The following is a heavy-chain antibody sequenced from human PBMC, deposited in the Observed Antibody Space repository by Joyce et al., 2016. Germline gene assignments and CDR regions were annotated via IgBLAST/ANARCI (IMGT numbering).Heavy chain of an antibody. J-gene: IGHJ4*02. Sequence: EVQLVQSGAEVKKPGESLKISCKGSGYSFTTYWIGWVRQMPGKGLEWEGLICPDESKTRYSPSFQGQVTISADKSINTAYLQWNRLKASDSAMYYCVRPMWSYYSSGTVADWGQGTLIVVSS. V-gene: IGHV5-51*01. D-gene: IGHD3-10*01. CDR2: ICPDESKT. CDR1: GYSFTTYW. CDR3: VRPMWSYYSSGTVAD.